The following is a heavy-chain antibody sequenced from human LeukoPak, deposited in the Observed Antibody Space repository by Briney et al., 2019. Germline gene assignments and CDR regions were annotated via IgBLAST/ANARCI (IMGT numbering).Heavy chain of an antibody. Sequence: SETLSLTCAVYGGSFSGYYWSWIRQPPGKGLEWIGEINHSGSTNYNPPLKSRVTISVDTSKNQFSLKLSSVTAADTAVYYCARPNTAMVPYYFDYWGQGTLVTVSS. J-gene: IGHJ4*02. CDR1: GGSFSGYY. CDR3: ARPNTAMVPYYFDY. CDR2: INHSGST. D-gene: IGHD5-18*01. V-gene: IGHV4-34*01.